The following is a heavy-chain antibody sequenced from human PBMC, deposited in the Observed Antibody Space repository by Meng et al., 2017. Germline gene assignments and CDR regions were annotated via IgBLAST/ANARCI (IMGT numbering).Heavy chain of an antibody. CDR1: GGSISRYY. Sequence: SETLSLTCTVSGGSISRYYWSWIRQPPGKGLEWIGYIYYSGSTNYNASLKSRVTIAVDTSKNQFSLKLSSVTAADTAVYYCARGGRIWFGELLYSFDYWGQGTLVTVSS. D-gene: IGHD3-10*01. J-gene: IGHJ4*02. CDR2: IYYSGST. V-gene: IGHV4-59*01. CDR3: ARGGRIWFGELLYSFDY.